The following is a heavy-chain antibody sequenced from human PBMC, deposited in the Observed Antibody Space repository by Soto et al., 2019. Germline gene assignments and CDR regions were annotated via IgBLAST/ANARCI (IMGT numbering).Heavy chain of an antibody. J-gene: IGHJ2*01. V-gene: IGHV4-59*01. Sequence: SETLSLTCSVSGGSSTDYYWSWIRQPPGKALEWIGYGYHSVSIHYNPSLKTRVTISLDTSDNQFSLTLSSVTAADTAVYYYARAFAGFGAYWDFDLCGRGTLVTAPQ. CDR1: GGSSTDYY. CDR2: GYHSVSI. D-gene: IGHD3-16*01. CDR3: ARAFAGFGAYWDFDL.